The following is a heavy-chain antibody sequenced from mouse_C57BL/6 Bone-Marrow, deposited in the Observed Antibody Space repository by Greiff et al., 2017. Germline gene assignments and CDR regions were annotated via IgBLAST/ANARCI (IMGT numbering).Heavy chain of an antibody. CDR2: IDPSDSYT. Sequence: QVQLQQPGAELVMPGASVKLSCKASGYTFTSYWMHWVKQRPGQGLEWIGVIDPSDSYTNYNQKFKGKATLTVDTSSSTAYMQLSSLTSEDSAGYYCGNFDYWGQGTTLTVSS. J-gene: IGHJ2*01. CDR1: GYTFTSYW. V-gene: IGHV1-59*01. CDR3: GNFDY.